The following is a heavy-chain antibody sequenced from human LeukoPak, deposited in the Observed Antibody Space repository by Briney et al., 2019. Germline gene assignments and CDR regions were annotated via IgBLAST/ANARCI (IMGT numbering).Heavy chain of an antibody. CDR2: IIPILGIA. V-gene: IGHV1-69*04. Sequence: SVKVSCKASRGTFSSYAISWVRQAPGQGLEWMGRIIPILGIANYAQKFQGRVTITADKSTSTAYMELSSLRSEDTAVYYCARGAGGYYYNDYWGQGTLVTVSS. J-gene: IGHJ4*02. D-gene: IGHD3-22*01. CDR1: RGTFSSYA. CDR3: ARGAGGYYYNDY.